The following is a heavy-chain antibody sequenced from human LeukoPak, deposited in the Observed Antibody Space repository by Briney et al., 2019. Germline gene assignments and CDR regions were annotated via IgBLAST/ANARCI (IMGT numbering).Heavy chain of an antibody. D-gene: IGHD3-16*02. CDR3: ARSQSLSEDVFDV. J-gene: IGHJ3*01. CDR1: GDSIRHYH. CDR2: IHYSGTT. V-gene: IGHV4-59*01. Sequence: PSGTLSLTCTVSGDSIRHYHWGWIRQSPGKGLEWIGNIHYSGTTNYNPSLKSRVTTSVDSSKNQFSLKLNSVTVLDTAVYYCARSQSLSEDVFDVWGQGTLVTVSS.